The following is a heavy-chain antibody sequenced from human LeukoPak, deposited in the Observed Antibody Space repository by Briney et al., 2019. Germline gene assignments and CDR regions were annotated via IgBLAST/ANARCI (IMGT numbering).Heavy chain of an antibody. Sequence: SETLSLTCTVSGGSINNYYWSWIRQSPEKGLEWIGYIHVSGSTNYNPSLKSRVTISVDTSKNQFSLKLSSVTAADTAVYYCVRLDAAAGRYLQFYYWGQGTLVTVSS. D-gene: IGHD5-24*01. J-gene: IGHJ4*02. V-gene: IGHV4-59*08. CDR2: IHVSGST. CDR1: GGSINNYY. CDR3: VRLDAAAGRYLQFYY.